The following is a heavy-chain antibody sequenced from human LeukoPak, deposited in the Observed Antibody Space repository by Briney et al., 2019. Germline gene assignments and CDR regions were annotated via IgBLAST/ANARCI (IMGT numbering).Heavy chain of an antibody. CDR1: GFTFSSYA. Sequence: GGSLRLSCAASGFTFSSYAMSWVRQAPGKGLEWXSAXXXSGGSTYYADSVKGRFTISRVNSKNTLYLQMNSLRAEDTAVYYCASRYYDSSGYYGYYFDYWGQGTLVTVSS. V-gene: IGHV3-23*01. CDR3: ASRYYDSSGYYGYYFDY. CDR2: XXXSGGST. D-gene: IGHD3-22*01. J-gene: IGHJ4*02.